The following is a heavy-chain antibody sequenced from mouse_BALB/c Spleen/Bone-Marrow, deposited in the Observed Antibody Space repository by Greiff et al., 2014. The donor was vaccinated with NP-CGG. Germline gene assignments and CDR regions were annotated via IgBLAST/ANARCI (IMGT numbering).Heavy chain of an antibody. D-gene: IGHD2-4*01. CDR2: IYPGDGDT. CDR1: GYTLTSYW. CDR3: ARTTMITTGGYYAMDY. Sequence: LQESGAELARPGASVKLSCKASGYTLTSYWMQWVKQRPGQGLEWIGAIYPGDGDTRYTQKFKGKATLTADESSSTAYMQLSSLASEDSAVYYCARTTMITTGGYYAMDYWGQGTSVTVSS. V-gene: IGHV1-87*01. J-gene: IGHJ4*01.